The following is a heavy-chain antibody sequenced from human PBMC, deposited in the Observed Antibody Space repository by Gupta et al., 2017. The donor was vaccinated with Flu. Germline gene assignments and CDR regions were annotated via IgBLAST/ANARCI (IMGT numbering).Heavy chain of an antibody. CDR3: ARLQYYDSSIGTCDI. V-gene: IGHV5-51*03. Sequence: EVQLVQSGAEVKKPGESLKIACKGSGYSFPNYWIGWVRQMPGKGLEWLGIIYPGDSDSRNSPSFQGHVTISADKSISTAYLQWSSLKASDTAIYYCARLQYYDSSIGTCDIWGQGTRVTVSS. CDR1: GYSFPNYW. CDR2: IYPGDSDS. D-gene: IGHD3-22*01. J-gene: IGHJ3*02.